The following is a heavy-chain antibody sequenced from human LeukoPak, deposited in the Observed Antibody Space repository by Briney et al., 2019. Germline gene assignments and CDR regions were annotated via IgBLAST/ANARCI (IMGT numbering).Heavy chain of an antibody. Sequence: KPSETLSLTCTVSGDSISSSTYNWGWIRQPPGKGLEWIGSIFYSGTTYYNPSRRSRVTISVDTSKNQFSLKLSSVIAADTAMYYCVRTRNSMVRGFIADYWGQGTPVTVSS. V-gene: IGHV4-39*01. J-gene: IGHJ4*02. CDR1: GDSISSSTYN. CDR2: IFYSGTT. CDR3: VRTRNSMVRGFIADY. D-gene: IGHD3-10*01.